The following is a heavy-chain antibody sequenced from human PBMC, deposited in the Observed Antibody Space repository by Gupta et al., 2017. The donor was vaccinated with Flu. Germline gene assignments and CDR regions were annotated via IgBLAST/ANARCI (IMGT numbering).Heavy chain of an antibody. CDR3: ARGQTFPEYSSRVPRNYYYYYMDV. D-gene: IGHD6-6*01. V-gene: IGHV1-69*01. Sequence: PGQGLEWMGGIIPIFGTANYAQKFQGRVMITADESTSTAYMELSSLRSEDTAVYYCARGQTFPEYSSRVPRNYYYYYMDVWGKGTTVPVYS. CDR2: IIPIFGTA. J-gene: IGHJ6*03.